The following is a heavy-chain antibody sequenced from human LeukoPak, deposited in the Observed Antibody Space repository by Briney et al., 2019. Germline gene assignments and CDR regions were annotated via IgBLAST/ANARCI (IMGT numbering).Heavy chain of an antibody. J-gene: IGHJ4*02. D-gene: IGHD5-18*01. CDR2: ISSGGNTI. CDR1: GFTFSSYE. Sequence: GGSLRLSCAASGFTFSSYEMNWVRQAPGKGLEWVSYISSGGNTIYYADSVKGRFTISRDNAKNSLYLQMNSLRAEDTAVYYCAREGTAMVSFGYWGQGTLVTVSS. CDR3: AREGTAMVSFGY. V-gene: IGHV3-48*03.